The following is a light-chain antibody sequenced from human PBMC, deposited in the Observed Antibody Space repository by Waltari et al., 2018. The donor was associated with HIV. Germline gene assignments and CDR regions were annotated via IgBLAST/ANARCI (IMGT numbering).Light chain of an antibody. J-gene: IGLJ2*01. CDR1: STNIGAPYD. Sequence: QSVLTQPPSVSGAPGQRVTIFCSGSSTNIGAPYDVHWYQQFPGTAPKLLIFGNTNRPSGFPDRFSGSKSGTSASLAITGLQAEDEADYYCQSYDSSLSAPVVFGGGTKLTVL. CDR2: GNT. CDR3: QSYDSSLSAPVV. V-gene: IGLV1-40*01.